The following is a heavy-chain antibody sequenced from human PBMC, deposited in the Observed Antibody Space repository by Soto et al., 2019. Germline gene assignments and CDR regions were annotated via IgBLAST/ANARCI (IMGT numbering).Heavy chain of an antibody. CDR3: VRDDDNLDNGLDH. CDR2: IPHDGTYQ. J-gene: IGHJ4*02. D-gene: IGHD1-1*01. V-gene: IGHV3-30*19. Sequence: QVQLVESGGGVVQPGGSLRLSCTASGFTFSSYGMHWVRQAPGKGLQWVAVIPHDGTYQYYLDSVKGRFTISRDNSKDTLYLQMNSLRVEVTAVYYCVRDDDNLDNGLDHWGQGTLVTVSS. CDR1: GFTFSSYG.